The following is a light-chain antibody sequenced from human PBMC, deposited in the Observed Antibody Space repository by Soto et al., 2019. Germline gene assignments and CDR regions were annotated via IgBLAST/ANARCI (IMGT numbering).Light chain of an antibody. CDR3: QQYGSSPFT. V-gene: IGKV3-20*01. CDR1: QSVSDY. Sequence: EIVLTQSPGTLSLSPGERATLSCRASQSVSDYLAWYQQKPGQAPRLLIYGASSGATGIPHRFSGSGSGTDFTLTISRLEPEDFAVYFCQQYGSSPFTFGQGTRLEIK. J-gene: IGKJ5*01. CDR2: GAS.